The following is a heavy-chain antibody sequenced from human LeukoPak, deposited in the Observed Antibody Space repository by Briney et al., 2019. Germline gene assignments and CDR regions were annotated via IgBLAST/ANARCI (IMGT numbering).Heavy chain of an antibody. Sequence: PGGSLRLSCAASGFTFSSYAMSWVRQAPGKGLEWVSAISGSGGSTYYADSGKGRFTISRDNSKNTLYLQMNSLRVEDTAVYYCARTPRATVTTNYWGEGTLVTVSS. CDR1: GFTFSSYA. CDR3: ARTPRATVTTNY. J-gene: IGHJ4*02. CDR2: ISGSGGST. V-gene: IGHV3-23*01. D-gene: IGHD4-17*01.